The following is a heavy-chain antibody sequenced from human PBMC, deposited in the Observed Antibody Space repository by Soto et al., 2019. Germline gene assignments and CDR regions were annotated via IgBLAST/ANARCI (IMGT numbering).Heavy chain of an antibody. V-gene: IGHV4-39*01. CDR2: IYYSGST. J-gene: IGHJ6*02. D-gene: IGHD5-18*01. Sequence: AETLSLTCTVSGGAISSSSYYWGWIRQPPGKGLEWIGSIYYSGSTYYNPSLKSRVTISVDTSKNQFSLKLISVTAADTAVYYCARRAWIQLWLPYYYYYGMDVWGQGTTVTVSS. CDR3: ARRAWIQLWLPYYYYYGMDV. CDR1: GGAISSSSYY.